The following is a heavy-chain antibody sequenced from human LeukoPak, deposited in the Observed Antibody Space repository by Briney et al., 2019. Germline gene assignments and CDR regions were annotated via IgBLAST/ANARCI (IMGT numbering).Heavy chain of an antibody. D-gene: IGHD6-13*01. CDR3: ARQVAAAGTISIDY. V-gene: IGHV4-59*08. CDR2: IYYSGST. CDR1: GGSISSYY. J-gene: IGHJ4*02. Sequence: SETLSLTCTVSGGSISSYYWSWIRQPPGKGLEWIGYIYYSGSTNYNPSLKSRVTISVDTSKNQFSLKLSSVTAADTAVYYCARQVAAAGTISIDYWGQGTLVTASS.